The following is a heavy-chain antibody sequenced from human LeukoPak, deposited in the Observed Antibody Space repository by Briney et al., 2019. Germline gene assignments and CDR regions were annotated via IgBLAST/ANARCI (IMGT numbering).Heavy chain of an antibody. CDR2: ISGSGGST. CDR3: AKDKGWGYSTYDYYGMDV. V-gene: IGHV3-23*01. J-gene: IGHJ6*02. Sequence: GGSLRLSCAASGFTFSSYAMSWVRQAPGKGLEWVSAISGSGGSTYYADSVKGRFAISRDNSKNTLYLQMNSLRAEDTAVYYCAKDKGWGYSTYDYYGMDVWGQGTTVTVSS. D-gene: IGHD1-26*01. CDR1: GFTFSSYA.